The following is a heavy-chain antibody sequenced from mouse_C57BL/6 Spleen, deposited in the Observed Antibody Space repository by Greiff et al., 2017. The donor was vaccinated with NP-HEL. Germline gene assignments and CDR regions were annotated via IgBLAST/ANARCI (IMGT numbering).Heavy chain of an antibody. J-gene: IGHJ4*01. V-gene: IGHV1-82*01. D-gene: IGHD2-1*01. CDR1: GYAFSSSW. CDR3: ARPYGNFAMDY. Sequence: VQLQQSGPELVKPGASVKISCKASGYAFSSSWMNWVKQRPGKGLEWIGRIYPGDGDTNYNGKFKGKATLTADKSSSTAYMQLSSLTSDDSAVYFCARPYGNFAMDYWGQGTSVTVSS. CDR2: IYPGDGDT.